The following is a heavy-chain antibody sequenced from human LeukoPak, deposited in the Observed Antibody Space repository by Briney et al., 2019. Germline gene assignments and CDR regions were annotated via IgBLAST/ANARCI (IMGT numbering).Heavy chain of an antibody. Sequence: PGRSLRLSCAASGFTFSDFGMHWVRQAPGKGLEWVAVIWYDGTKKDYADSVKGRFTISRDDSKNTLYLQMNSLRPEDTAVYYCARDLCSTTSCLDYWGQGTLVTVSS. CDR1: GFTFSDFG. D-gene: IGHD2-2*01. CDR3: ARDLCSTTSCLDY. V-gene: IGHV3-33*01. CDR2: IWYDGTKK. J-gene: IGHJ4*02.